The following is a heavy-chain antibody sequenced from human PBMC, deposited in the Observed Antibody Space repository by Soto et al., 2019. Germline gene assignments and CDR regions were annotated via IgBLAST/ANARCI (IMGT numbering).Heavy chain of an antibody. D-gene: IGHD6-13*01. Sequence: EVQLLESGGGLVQPGGSLRLSCAASGFTFSSYAMSWVRQAPGKGLEWVSAISGRGGSTYYADSVKGRFTISRDNSKNTLYLQMNSLRAEDPAVYYCAGAADGRGEFDYWGQGTLVTVSS. CDR1: GFTFSSYA. J-gene: IGHJ4*02. CDR2: ISGRGGST. V-gene: IGHV3-23*01. CDR3: AGAADGRGEFDY.